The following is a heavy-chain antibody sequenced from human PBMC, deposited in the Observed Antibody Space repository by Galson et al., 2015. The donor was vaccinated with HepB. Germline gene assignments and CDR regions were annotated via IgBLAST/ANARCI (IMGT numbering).Heavy chain of an antibody. D-gene: IGHD5-18*01. CDR2: ISSDGSYK. CDR3: AREGYSSYYHRMDV. V-gene: IGHV3-30*03. CDR1: GFTFSSYG. Sequence: SLRLSCAASGFTFSSYGMHWVRQAPGKGLDWVAVISSDGSYKYYADSVKGRFTISRDSSKNTLSLQMNSLRAEDTAVYYCAREGYSSYYHRMDVWGQGTTVTVSS. J-gene: IGHJ6*02.